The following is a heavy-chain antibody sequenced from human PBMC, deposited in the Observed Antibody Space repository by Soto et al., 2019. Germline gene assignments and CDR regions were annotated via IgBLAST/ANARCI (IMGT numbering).Heavy chain of an antibody. CDR2: ISAYNGNT. Sequence: QVQLVQSGAEVKKPGASVKVSCKASGYTFTSYGISWVRQAPGQGLEWMGWISAYNGNTNYAQKLQGRVTMTTDTSTSTAYMELRSLRSDDTAVYYCARDFPGVVVVAAIAFDIWGQGTMVTVSS. CDR1: GYTFTSYG. J-gene: IGHJ3*02. D-gene: IGHD2-15*01. CDR3: ARDFPGVVVVAAIAFDI. V-gene: IGHV1-18*01.